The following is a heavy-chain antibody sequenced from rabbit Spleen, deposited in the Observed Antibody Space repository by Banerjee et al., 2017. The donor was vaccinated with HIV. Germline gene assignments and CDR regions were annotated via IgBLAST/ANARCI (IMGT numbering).Heavy chain of an antibody. CDR3: ARDTGTSFSTYGMDL. D-gene: IGHD8-1*01. J-gene: IGHJ6*01. CDR1: GFSFSSRYY. CDR2: INTGSSGSP. V-gene: IGHV1S40*01. Sequence: QSLEESGGDLVKPGASLTLTCTASGFSFSSRYYMCWVRQAPGKGLEWIACINTGSSGSPNYASWAKGRFTISKTSSTTVTLQMTSLTAADTATYFCARDTGTSFSTYGMDLWGQGTLVTVS.